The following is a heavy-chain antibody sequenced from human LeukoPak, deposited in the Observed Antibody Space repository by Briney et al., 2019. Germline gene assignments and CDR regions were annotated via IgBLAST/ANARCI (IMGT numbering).Heavy chain of an antibody. CDR1: GFTFSDYY. D-gene: IGHD6-19*01. J-gene: IGHJ4*02. CDR2: ISTTGSTT. V-gene: IGHV3-11*04. Sequence: GGSLSLSCAASGFTFSDYYMTWIRQAPGKGLEWSSYISTTGSTTSYAASVKGRFTISRDNAKNSLYLQMNSLRAEDSAIYYCARDFDGSGWNWYYWGQGTLVTVSS. CDR3: ARDFDGSGWNWYY.